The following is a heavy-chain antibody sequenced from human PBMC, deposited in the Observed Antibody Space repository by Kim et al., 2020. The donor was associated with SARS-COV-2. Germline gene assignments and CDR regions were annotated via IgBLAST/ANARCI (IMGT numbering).Heavy chain of an antibody. D-gene: IGHD1-26*01. J-gene: IGHJ4*02. CDR3: AREYRVFESPDNFDY. Sequence: GSVKARCTHSRDNAKNTLNLQMNSLRAEDTAVYYWAREYRVFESPDNFDYWGQGTLVTVSS. V-gene: IGHV3-30*07.